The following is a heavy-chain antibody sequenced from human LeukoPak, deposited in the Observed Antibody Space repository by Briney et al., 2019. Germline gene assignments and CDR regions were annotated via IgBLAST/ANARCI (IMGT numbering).Heavy chain of an antibody. CDR1: GFTFDDYA. CDR3: VSWAGKYYETSDYSLAPSNS. J-gene: IGHJ4*02. Sequence: PGGSLRLSCAASGFTFDDYAMHWVRQAPGKGLEWVSGISWNSGSIGYADSVKGRFTISRDNAKNSLYLQMNSLRAEDTAVYYCVSWAGKYYETSDYSLAPSNSWGQGTLVTVSS. CDR2: ISWNSGSI. D-gene: IGHD3-22*01. V-gene: IGHV3-9*01.